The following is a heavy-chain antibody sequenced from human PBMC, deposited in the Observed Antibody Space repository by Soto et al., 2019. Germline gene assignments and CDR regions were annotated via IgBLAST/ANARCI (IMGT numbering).Heavy chain of an antibody. J-gene: IGHJ6*02. CDR3: ARGVGDSLDV. V-gene: IGHV4-4*07. Sequence: TSATLSRTCTVSGASITGSSYWSWIRQPAGKGLEWIGRFSLGVTTNYTPPLKSRVTMSVDTSTTQFSLKLSSVTAADTAVYYCARGVGDSLDVWGQGTTVTVSS. CDR1: GASITGSSY. D-gene: IGHD1-26*01. CDR2: FSLGVTT.